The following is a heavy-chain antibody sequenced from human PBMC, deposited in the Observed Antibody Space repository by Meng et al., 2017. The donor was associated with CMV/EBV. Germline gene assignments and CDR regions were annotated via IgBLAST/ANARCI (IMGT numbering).Heavy chain of an antibody. D-gene: IGHD6-13*01. CDR3: ARDLIAAADIDYYYYYGMDV. CDR2: IYYSGST. Sequence: SETLSLTCTVSGGSVSSGSYYWSWIRQPPGKGLEWIGYIYYSGSTNYDPSLKSRVTISVDTSKNQFSLKLSSVTAADTAVYYCARDLIAAADIDYYYYYGMDVWGQGTTVTVSS. J-gene: IGHJ6*02. V-gene: IGHV4-61*01. CDR1: GGSVSSGSYY.